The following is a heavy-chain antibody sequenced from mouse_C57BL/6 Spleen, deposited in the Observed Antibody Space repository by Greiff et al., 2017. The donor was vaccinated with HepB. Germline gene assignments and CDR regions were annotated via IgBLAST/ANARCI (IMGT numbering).Heavy chain of an antibody. V-gene: IGHV5-6*01. CDR1: GFTFSSYG. Sequence: EVQGVESGGDLVKPGGSLKLSCAASGFTFSSYGMSWVRQTPDKRLEWVATISSGGSYTYYPDSVKGRFTISRDNAKNTLYLQMSSLKSEDTAMYYCARRVTTVPWYFDVWGTGTTVTVSS. CDR3: ARRVTTVPWYFDV. D-gene: IGHD1-1*01. J-gene: IGHJ1*03. CDR2: ISSGGSYT.